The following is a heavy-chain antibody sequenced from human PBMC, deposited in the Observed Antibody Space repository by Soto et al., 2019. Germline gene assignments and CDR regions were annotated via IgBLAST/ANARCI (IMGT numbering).Heavy chain of an antibody. CDR3: ARWYYDSSGYYPKPEWYFDL. V-gene: IGHV4-34*01. J-gene: IGHJ2*01. Sequence: QVQLQQWGAGLLKPSETLSLTCAVYGGSFSGYYWSWIRQPPWKRLEWMGEINHSGSTNYNPSLKSRVTISVVTSKNPLSLKLSSVTDADTAVYYCARWYYDSSGYYPKPEWYFDLWGRGTLVTVSS. D-gene: IGHD3-22*01. CDR2: INHSGST. CDR1: GGSFSGYY.